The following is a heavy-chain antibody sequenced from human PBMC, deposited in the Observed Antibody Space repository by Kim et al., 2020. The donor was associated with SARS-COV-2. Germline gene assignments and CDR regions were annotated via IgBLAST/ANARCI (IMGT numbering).Heavy chain of an antibody. D-gene: IGHD2-15*01. V-gene: IGHV1-69*01. J-gene: IGHJ5*02. CDR3: ARDIVVVVAARGWFDP. Sequence: KVQGRVTITADESTSTAYMELSSLRSEDTAVYYCARDIVVVVAARGWFDPWGQGTLVTVSS.